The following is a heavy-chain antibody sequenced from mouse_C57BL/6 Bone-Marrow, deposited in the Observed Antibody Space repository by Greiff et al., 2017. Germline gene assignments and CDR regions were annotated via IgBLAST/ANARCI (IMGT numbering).Heavy chain of an antibody. V-gene: IGHV1-26*01. J-gene: IGHJ2*01. CDR2: INPNNGGT. Sequence: VQLQQSGPELVKPGASVKISCKASGYTFTDYYMNWVKQSHGKSLEWIGDINPNNGGTSYNQKFKGKATLTVDKSSSTAYMELRSLTSEDSAVYYCARSPVRYFDYWGQGTTLTVSS. D-gene: IGHD2-14*01. CDR1: GYTFTDYY. CDR3: ARSPVRYFDY.